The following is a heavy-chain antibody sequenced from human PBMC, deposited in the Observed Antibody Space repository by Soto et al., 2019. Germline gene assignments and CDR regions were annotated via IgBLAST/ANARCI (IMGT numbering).Heavy chain of an antibody. Sequence: GGSLRLSCAASGFTFSSYGMHWVRQAPGKGLEWVAVIWYDGSNKYYADSVKGRFTISRDNSKNTLYLQMNSLRAEDTAVYYCAREVQWIFSDDAFDIWGQGTMVTVSS. D-gene: IGHD2-2*03. J-gene: IGHJ3*02. CDR2: IWYDGSNK. V-gene: IGHV3-33*01. CDR3: AREVQWIFSDDAFDI. CDR1: GFTFSSYG.